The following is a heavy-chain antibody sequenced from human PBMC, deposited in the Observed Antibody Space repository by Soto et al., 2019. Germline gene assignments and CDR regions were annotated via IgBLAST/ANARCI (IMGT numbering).Heavy chain of an antibody. D-gene: IGHD2-15*01. V-gene: IGHV4-34*01. Sequence: SETLSLTCAVYGGSFSGYYWSWIRQPPGKGLEWIGEINHSGSTNYNPSLKSRVTISVDTSKNQFSLKLSSVTAEDTAVYYCERDHFATGGYWGQGTLVTVSS. CDR1: GGSFSGYY. J-gene: IGHJ4*02. CDR3: ERDHFATGGY. CDR2: INHSGST.